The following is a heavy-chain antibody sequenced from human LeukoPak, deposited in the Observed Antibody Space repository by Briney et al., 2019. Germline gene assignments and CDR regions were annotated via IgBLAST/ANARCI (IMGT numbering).Heavy chain of an antibody. CDR1: GYTFTGYY. V-gene: IGHV1-2*04. CDR2: INPNSGGT. D-gene: IGHD3-22*01. CDR3: ARDRGSNYYDSSGYYYVDYYYYGMDV. J-gene: IGHJ6*02. Sequence: GASVKVSCKASGYTFTGYYMYWVRQAPGQGLEWMGWINPNSGGTNYAQKFQGWVTMTRDTSISTAYMELSRLRSDDTAVYYCARDRGSNYYDSSGYYYVDYYYYGMDVWGQGTTVTVSS.